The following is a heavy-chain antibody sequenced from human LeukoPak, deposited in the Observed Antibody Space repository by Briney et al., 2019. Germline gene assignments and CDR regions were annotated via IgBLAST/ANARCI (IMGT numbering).Heavy chain of an antibody. CDR2: IWYDGSNK. Sequence: GGSLRLSCAAPGFTFSSYGMHWVRQAPGKGLEWVAVIWYDGSNKYYADSVKGRFTISRDNSKNTLYLQMNSLRAEDTAVYYCAREAYYYDSSGYYWTYSFDYWGQGTLVTVSS. CDR3: AREAYYYDSSGYYWTYSFDY. CDR1: GFTFSSYG. V-gene: IGHV3-33*01. D-gene: IGHD3-22*01. J-gene: IGHJ4*02.